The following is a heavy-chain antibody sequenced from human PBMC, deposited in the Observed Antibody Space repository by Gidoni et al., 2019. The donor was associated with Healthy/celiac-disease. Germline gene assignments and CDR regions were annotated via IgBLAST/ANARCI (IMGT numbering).Heavy chain of an antibody. CDR2: ISYDGSNK. V-gene: IGHV3-30*18. D-gene: IGHD2-15*01. CDR1: SYG. Sequence: SYGMHWVRQAPGKGLEWVAVISYDGSNKYYADSVKGRFTISRDNSKNTLYLQMNSRRAEDTAVYYCAKDGATKDLDYWGQGTLVTVSS. J-gene: IGHJ4*02. CDR3: AKDGATKDLDY.